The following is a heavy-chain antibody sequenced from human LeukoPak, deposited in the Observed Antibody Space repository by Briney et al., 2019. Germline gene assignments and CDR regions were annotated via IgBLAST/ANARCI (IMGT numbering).Heavy chain of an antibody. V-gene: IGHV4-59*01. D-gene: IGHD1-26*01. CDR2: IYYSGST. J-gene: IGHJ3*02. CDR3: AGAGAISTPGSFDI. CDR1: GGSISSYY. Sequence: SETLSLTCTVSGGSISSYYWSWIRQPPGKGLEWIGYIYYSGSTNYNPSLKSRVTISVDTSKNQFSLKLSSVTAADTAVYYCAGAGAISTPGSFDIWGQGTMVTVSS.